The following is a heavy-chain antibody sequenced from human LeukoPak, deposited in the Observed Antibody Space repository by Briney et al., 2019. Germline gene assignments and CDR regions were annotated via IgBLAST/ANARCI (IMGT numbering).Heavy chain of an antibody. D-gene: IGHD3-9*01. V-gene: IGHV3-23*01. J-gene: IGHJ4*02. CDR1: GFTFSSYA. CDR3: ANRFDILTGC. Sequence: GGSLRLSCAASGFTFSSYAMNWVRQAPGKGLEWVSGISGNTENTYYADSVKGRFTISRDNPKNTVYLQMTSLGAEDTAVYYCANRFDILTGCWGQGTLVTVSS. CDR2: ISGNTENT.